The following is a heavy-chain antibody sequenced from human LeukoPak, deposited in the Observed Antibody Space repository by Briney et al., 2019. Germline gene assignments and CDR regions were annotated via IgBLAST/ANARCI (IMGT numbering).Heavy chain of an antibody. V-gene: IGHV4-4*07. Sequence: SETLSLTCTVSGGSISSYYWSWIRQPAGKGLEWIGRIYTSGSTSYNPSLKSRVTMSVDTSKNQFSLKLSSVTAADTAVYYCARAPYGSGLYYFDYWGQGTLVTVSS. J-gene: IGHJ4*02. CDR1: GGSISSYY. CDR2: IYTSGST. D-gene: IGHD3-10*01. CDR3: ARAPYGSGLYYFDY.